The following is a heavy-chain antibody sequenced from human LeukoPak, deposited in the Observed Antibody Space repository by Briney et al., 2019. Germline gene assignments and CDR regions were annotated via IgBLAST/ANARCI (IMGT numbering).Heavy chain of an antibody. J-gene: IGHJ5*02. CDR1: GFTFSSYA. CDR2: ISGSGGST. Sequence: GGSLTLSCTASGFTFSSYAISWVRQAPGQGLEWVSAISGSGGSTYFADSVRGRFTSRDNSKNTVYLQMNSLRAEDTAVYYCSKAIDGYAPSWGQGTLVSVSS. CDR3: SKAIDGYAPS. D-gene: IGHD5-12*01. V-gene: IGHV3-23*01.